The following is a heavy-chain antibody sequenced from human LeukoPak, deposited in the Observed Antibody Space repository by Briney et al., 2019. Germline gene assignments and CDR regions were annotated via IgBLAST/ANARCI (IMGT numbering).Heavy chain of an antibody. V-gene: IGHV3-7*03. CDR3: ARRRYNWNAIDY. D-gene: IGHD1-20*01. J-gene: IGHJ4*02. Sequence: GGSLRLSCAASGFTFSSYWMSWVRQAPGKGLEWVANIKQDGSEKYYADSVKGRFTISRDNSKNTLYLQMNSLRAEDTAVYYCARRRYNWNAIDYWGQGTLVTVSS. CDR2: IKQDGSEK. CDR1: GFTFSSYW.